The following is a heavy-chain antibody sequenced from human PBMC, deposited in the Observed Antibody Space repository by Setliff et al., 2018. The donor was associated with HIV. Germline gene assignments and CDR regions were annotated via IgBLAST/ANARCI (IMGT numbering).Heavy chain of an antibody. J-gene: IGHJ6*03. Sequence: SETLSLTCTVSGGSMSSGSYFWSWIRQPAGKGLEWIGRIYTSGSTDYNPSLKSRLTISVDTPKNQFSLKVSSVTAAYTAVYYCASHQHHFTGYYYYYYYMAVWGRGTMVTVSS. CDR1: GGSMSSGSYF. CDR3: ASHQHHFTGYYYYYYYMAV. CDR2: IYTSGST. D-gene: IGHD3-9*01. V-gene: IGHV4-61*02.